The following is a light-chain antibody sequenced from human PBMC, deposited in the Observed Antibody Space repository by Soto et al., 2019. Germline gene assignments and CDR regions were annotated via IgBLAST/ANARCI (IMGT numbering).Light chain of an antibody. J-gene: IGLJ1*01. CDR2: GVT. Sequence: QSALTQPTSVSGSPGQSITISCTGNHNDIGTYDYVSWYQQHPGRAPRLLIHGVTTRPSGISDRFSASKSGLTASLTISGLQPEDEADYYCSSYAGSSTPYVFGTGTKVTVL. CDR1: HNDIGTYDY. V-gene: IGLV2-14*03. CDR3: SSYAGSSTPYV.